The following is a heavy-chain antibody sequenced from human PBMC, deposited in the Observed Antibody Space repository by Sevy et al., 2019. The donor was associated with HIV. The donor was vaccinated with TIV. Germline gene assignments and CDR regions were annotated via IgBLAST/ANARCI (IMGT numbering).Heavy chain of an antibody. CDR2: ISGSGGST. CDR3: AKGGYSYGSDYFDY. CDR1: GFTFSSYA. Sequence: GGSLRLSCVASGFTFSSYAMSWVRQAPGKGLEWVSAISGSGGSTYYADSVKGRFTISRDNSKNTLYLQMNSLRAEDTAIYYCAKGGYSYGSDYFDYWGQGTLVTVSS. J-gene: IGHJ4*02. D-gene: IGHD5-18*01. V-gene: IGHV3-23*01.